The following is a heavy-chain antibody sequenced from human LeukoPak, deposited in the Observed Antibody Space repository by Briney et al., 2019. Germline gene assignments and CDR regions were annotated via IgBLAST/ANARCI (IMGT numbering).Heavy chain of an antibody. D-gene: IGHD2-2*03. V-gene: IGHV4-39*01. Sequence: KPPQTLSLTCTVSGGSISSSSYYWGWIRQPPGKGLEWIGSFYYSGSTYYNPSLKSRVIISVDTSKNQFSLKLSSVTAADTAVYYCARHCGHCSSYYFDYWGQGTLVTVSS. CDR3: ARHCGHCSSYYFDY. CDR2: FYYSGST. J-gene: IGHJ4*02. CDR1: GGSISSSSYY.